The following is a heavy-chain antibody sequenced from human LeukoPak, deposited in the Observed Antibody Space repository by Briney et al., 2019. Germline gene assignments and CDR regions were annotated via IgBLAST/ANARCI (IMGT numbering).Heavy chain of an antibody. D-gene: IGHD1-26*01. CDR3: ARGRGSYQRNWFDP. CDR1: GYTFTSYD. Sequence: VASVKVSCKASGYTFTSYDINCVRQATGQGLEWMGWMNPNSGNTGYAQKFQGRVTMTRNTSISTAYMELSSLRSEDTAVYYCARGRGSYQRNWFDPWGQGTLVTVSS. V-gene: IGHV1-8*01. CDR2: MNPNSGNT. J-gene: IGHJ5*02.